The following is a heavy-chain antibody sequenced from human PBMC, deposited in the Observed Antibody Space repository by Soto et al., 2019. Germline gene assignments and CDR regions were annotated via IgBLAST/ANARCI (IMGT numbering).Heavy chain of an antibody. Sequence: EVRLVASGGGLAQPGGSLRLSCAASGFSFSRYAMNWVRQSPGKGLEWVSYISMSGTPMFYAESVKGRFTISRDTVEKWLYLQMNSLRDEDTAMYYCARDAIGDATNWFDPWGQGTLVTVSS. CDR3: ARDAIGDATNWFDP. J-gene: IGHJ5*02. CDR1: GFSFSRYA. CDR2: ISMSGTPM. V-gene: IGHV3-48*02.